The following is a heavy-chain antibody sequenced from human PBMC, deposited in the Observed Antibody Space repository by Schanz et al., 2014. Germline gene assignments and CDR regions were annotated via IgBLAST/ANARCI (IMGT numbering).Heavy chain of an antibody. CDR2: IDTGGSGK. J-gene: IGHJ3*02. CDR1: GFIFSSRS. CDR3: ARRKHAFDI. Sequence: EVQLVESGGGLVKSGGSLRLSCATSGFIFSSRSMNWVRQAPGKGLEWVSSIDTGGSGKYYADSVKGRFTLSRDNAKNSMYLQMNSLRAEDTAVYYCARRKHAFDIWGQGTMVTVSS. V-gene: IGHV3-21*01.